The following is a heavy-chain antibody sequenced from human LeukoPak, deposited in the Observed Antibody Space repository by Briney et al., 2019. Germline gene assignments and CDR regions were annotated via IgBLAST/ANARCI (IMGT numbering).Heavy chain of an antibody. V-gene: IGHV3-7*01. CDR3: ARARGAPVGGFDI. CDR1: GFTFSNYW. Sequence: GGSLRLSCAASGFTFSNYWVNWVRQAPGKGLEWVANIKQDGSEKYYVDSMKGRFTISRGNAKNSLYLQMNSLRVEDTAVYYCARARGAPVGGFDIWGQGTMVTVSS. J-gene: IGHJ3*02. CDR2: IKQDGSEK. D-gene: IGHD1-26*01.